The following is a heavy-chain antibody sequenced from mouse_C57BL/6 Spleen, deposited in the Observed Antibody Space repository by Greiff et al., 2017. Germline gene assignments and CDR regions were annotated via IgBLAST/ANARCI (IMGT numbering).Heavy chain of an antibody. Sequence: EVQVVESGGGLVKPGGSLKLSCAASGFTFSSYAMSWVRQTPEKRLDWVATISDGGSYTYYPDNVKGRFTISRDNAKNNLYLQMSHLKSEDTAMYYCARDPLITTVDGAMDYWGQGTSVTVSS. CDR2: ISDGGSYT. CDR3: ARDPLITTVDGAMDY. J-gene: IGHJ4*01. D-gene: IGHD1-1*01. V-gene: IGHV5-4*01. CDR1: GFTFSSYA.